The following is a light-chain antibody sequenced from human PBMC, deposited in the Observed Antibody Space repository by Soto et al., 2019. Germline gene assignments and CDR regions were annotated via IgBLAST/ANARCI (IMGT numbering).Light chain of an antibody. J-gene: IGKJ2*01. CDR3: MQGTHWPPHT. Sequence: DVVMTQSPLSLPVTLGQPASISCRSSQSLVSSDGNTYLNWFQQRPGQSPRRLIYKVSNRDSGVPDRFSGSGSGTDFTLTVSRVEAEDVGVYYCMQGTHWPPHTFGQGTKLEIK. CDR2: KVS. CDR1: QSLVSSDGNTY. V-gene: IGKV2-30*01.